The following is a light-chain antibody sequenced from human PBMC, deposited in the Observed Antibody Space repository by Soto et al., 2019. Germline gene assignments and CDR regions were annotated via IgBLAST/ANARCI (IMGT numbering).Light chain of an antibody. Sequence: QSVLTQPPSVSGTPGQTVTISCSGTSSNIGSKSVQWYQQLPETAPQLLIYSNNQRPSGVPARFSGSKSGTSASLAISGLQYDDEEHYYCGAWDEAMNVLVFGGGTKLTVL. CDR2: SNN. J-gene: IGLJ2*01. V-gene: IGLV1-44*01. CDR1: SSNIGSKS. CDR3: GAWDEAMNVLV.